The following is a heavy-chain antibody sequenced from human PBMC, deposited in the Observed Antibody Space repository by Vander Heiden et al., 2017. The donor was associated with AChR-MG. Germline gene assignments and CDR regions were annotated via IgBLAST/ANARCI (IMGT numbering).Heavy chain of an antibody. J-gene: IGHJ5*02. D-gene: IGHD6-13*01. Sequence: EVQLLESGGGLVQPGGSLRLSCAASGFTFSGYAMSWVRQAPGKGLGWVSAISGSGGSTYYADSVKGRFTISRDNSKNTLYLQMNSLRAEDTAVYYCAKTKRWGSWYGWFDPWGQGTLVTVSS. V-gene: IGHV3-23*01. CDR2: ISGSGGST. CDR1: GFTFSGYA. CDR3: AKTKRWGSWYGWFDP.